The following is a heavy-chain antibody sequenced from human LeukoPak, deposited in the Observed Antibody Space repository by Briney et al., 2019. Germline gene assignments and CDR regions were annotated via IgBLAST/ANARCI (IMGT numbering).Heavy chain of an antibody. Sequence: GASVKVSCKASGYTFTSYYMHWVRQAPGQGLEWMGIINPSGGSTSYAQKFQGRVTMTRDTSASTVYMELSSLRSEDTAMYYCARFWAYGLGAFDIWGQGTMVTVSS. D-gene: IGHD3-10*01. J-gene: IGHJ3*02. CDR3: ARFWAYGLGAFDI. CDR1: GYTFTSYY. CDR2: INPSGGST. V-gene: IGHV1-46*01.